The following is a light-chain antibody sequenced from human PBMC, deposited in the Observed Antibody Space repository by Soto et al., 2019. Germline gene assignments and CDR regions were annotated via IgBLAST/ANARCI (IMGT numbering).Light chain of an antibody. V-gene: IGKV3-15*01. Sequence: EIVMTQSPATLSVSPGERATLSCRASQSVSSNLAWYQQKPGQAPRLLIYRASARAAGIPARFSGSGSGTEFTLTLGGLQYEDFTVYYCQQYDNWPRTFGQGTKVEIK. CDR1: QSVSSN. CDR2: RAS. CDR3: QQYDNWPRT. J-gene: IGKJ1*01.